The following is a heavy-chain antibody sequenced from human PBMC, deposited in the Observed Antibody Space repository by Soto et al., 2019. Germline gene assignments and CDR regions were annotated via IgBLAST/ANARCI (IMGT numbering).Heavy chain of an antibody. J-gene: IGHJ6*02. Sequence: ASVKVSCKPSGYSFHSYGISGVRQAPGQGIERMGWISGYNGYTRYAQNFQGRVTMTTDSSTSTAYMELRSLRSDDRAVYYCARDCSSTSCQSGSYYYYGMDVWGRGTTVTVSS. V-gene: IGHV1-18*04. D-gene: IGHD2-2*01. CDR3: ARDCSSTSCQSGSYYYYGMDV. CDR1: GYSFHSYG. CDR2: ISGYNGYT.